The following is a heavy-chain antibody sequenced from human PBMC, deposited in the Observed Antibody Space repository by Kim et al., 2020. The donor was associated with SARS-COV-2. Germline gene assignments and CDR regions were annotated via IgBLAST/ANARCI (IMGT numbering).Heavy chain of an antibody. V-gene: IGHV4-34*01. Sequence: SETLSLTCAVYGGSFSGYYWSWIRQPPGKGLEWIGEINHSGSTNYNPSLKSRVTISVDKSKNQFSLKLSSVTAADTAVDYCSGSPGIAAAVTGFCDGGQG. CDR3: SGSPGIAAAVTGFCD. J-gene: IGHJ1*01. CDR1: GGSFSGYY. CDR2: INHSGST. D-gene: IGHD6-13*01.